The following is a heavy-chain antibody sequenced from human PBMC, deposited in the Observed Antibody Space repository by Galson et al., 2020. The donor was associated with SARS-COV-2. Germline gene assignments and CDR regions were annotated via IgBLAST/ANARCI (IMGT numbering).Heavy chain of an antibody. V-gene: IGHV3-64D*09. CDR1: GFIFSDYA. J-gene: IGHJ4*02. CDR2: LSSNGGTS. D-gene: IGHD2-2*01. CDR3: LAYSSTRQSY. Sequence: RGSLRLSCTASGFIFSDYAMHWVRQAPGKGLEYVSALSSNGGTSFYADSVNGRFTMSRDNYKNMFYLQMTGLRVEDTALYYCLAYSSTRQSYWGQGTLVTVSS.